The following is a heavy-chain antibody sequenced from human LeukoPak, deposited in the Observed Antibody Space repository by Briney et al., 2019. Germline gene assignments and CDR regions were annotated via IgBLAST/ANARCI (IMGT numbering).Heavy chain of an antibody. D-gene: IGHD1-14*01. CDR1: GFTFSNYW. V-gene: IGHV3-74*01. CDR3: ARGASNRFDY. CDR2: IYTDGSST. J-gene: IGHJ4*02. Sequence: PRGSLRLSCAASGFTFSNYWMHWVRQAPGKGLVWVSRIYTDGSSTNYADSVKGRFTISRGNAKNTLYLQMNSLRAEDTAVYYCARGASNRFDYWGQGTLVTVSS.